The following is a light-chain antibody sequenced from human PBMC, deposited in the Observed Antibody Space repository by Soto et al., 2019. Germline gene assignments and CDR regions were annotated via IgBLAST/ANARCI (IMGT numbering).Light chain of an antibody. CDR1: QSVSNSY. CDR3: QQYGSSPRT. V-gene: IGKV3-20*01. CDR2: GAS. J-gene: IGKJ1*01. Sequence: EIVLTQSPGTLSLSPGERATLSCRASQSVSNSYLAWYQQKPGQAPRLLIYGASSRATGIPDRLSGSGSGTDFTLTISRLEPEDFAVYYCQQYGSSPRTFGQGTKVEVK.